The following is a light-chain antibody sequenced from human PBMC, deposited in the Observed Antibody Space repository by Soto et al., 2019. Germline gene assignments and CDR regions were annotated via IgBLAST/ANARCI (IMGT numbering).Light chain of an antibody. J-gene: IGKJ1*01. V-gene: IGKV3-15*01. CDR1: QSVSSN. CDR3: QQYNNWPPWT. Sequence: EIVVTQSPATLSVSPGERATLSCRASQSVSSNLAWYQQKPGQAPRLLIYGASTRATGIPARFSGSGSGKEFTLTISSLQSEDFAVYYCQQYNNWPPWTFGQGNKVASK. CDR2: GAS.